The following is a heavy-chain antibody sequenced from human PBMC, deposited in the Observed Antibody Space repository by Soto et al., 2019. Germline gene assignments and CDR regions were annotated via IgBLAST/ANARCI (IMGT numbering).Heavy chain of an antibody. J-gene: IGHJ2*01. Sequence: EVQLVESGGASVQPGGSLKLSCTTSGFTFSGSAMHWVRQASGKGLEWVGRIRTKTNSYATAYAASVNGRFTISRDDSKNTAYLQMNSLMAEDTALYVCSTTITIGLAGTPSPELWGRGTFVTVSS. CDR1: GFTFSGSA. CDR3: STTITIGLAGTPSPEL. V-gene: IGHV3-73*01. CDR2: IRTKTNSYAT. D-gene: IGHD4-4*01.